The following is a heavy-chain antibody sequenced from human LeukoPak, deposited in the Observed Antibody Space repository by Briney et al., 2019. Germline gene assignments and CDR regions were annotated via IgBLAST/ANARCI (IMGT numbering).Heavy chain of an antibody. CDR1: GGSISSGSYY. CDR2: IYTSGST. J-gene: IGHJ4*02. V-gene: IGHV4-61*02. Sequence: SQTLSLTCTVSGGSISSGSYYWSWIRQPAGKGLEWIGRIYTSGSTNYNPSLKSRVTISVDTSKNQFSLKLSSVTAADTAVYYCARIVGATRDFDYWGQGTLVTVSS. D-gene: IGHD1-26*01. CDR3: ARIVGATRDFDY.